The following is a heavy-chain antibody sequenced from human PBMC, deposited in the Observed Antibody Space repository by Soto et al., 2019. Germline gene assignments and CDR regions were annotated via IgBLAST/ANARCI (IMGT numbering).Heavy chain of an antibody. V-gene: IGHV1-3*01. Sequence: QVQLVQSGAEVKKPGASVKVSCKASGYTFTSYAMHWVRQAPGQRLEWMGWINAGNGNTKYSQKFQGRVTITRDTSASTAYMELSSLRSEDTAVYYCAREGRYCSGGSCYYFDYWGQGTLVTVSS. J-gene: IGHJ4*02. CDR2: INAGNGNT. CDR3: AREGRYCSGGSCYYFDY. CDR1: GYTFTSYA. D-gene: IGHD2-15*01.